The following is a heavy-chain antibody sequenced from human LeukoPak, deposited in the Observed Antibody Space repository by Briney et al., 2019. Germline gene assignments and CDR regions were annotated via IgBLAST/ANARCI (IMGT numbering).Heavy chain of an antibody. D-gene: IGHD3-10*01. CDR2: IYYSGST. CDR3: ARAPGYYGSGNWFDP. J-gene: IGHJ5*02. V-gene: IGHV4-59*01. CDR1: GGSISSYY. Sequence: SETLSLTCTVSGGSISSYYWSWVRQPPGKRLEWIGYIYYSGSTNYNPSLKSRVTISVDTYKNQFSLKLSSVTAADTAVYYCARAPGYYGSGNWFDPWGQGTLVTVSS.